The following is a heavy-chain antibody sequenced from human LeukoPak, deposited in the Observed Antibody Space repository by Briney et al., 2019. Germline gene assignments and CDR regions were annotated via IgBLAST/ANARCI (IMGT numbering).Heavy chain of an antibody. CDR3: ANWVANWGSGY. CDR2: ISGSGGST. V-gene: IGHV3-23*01. CDR1: GFTFSSYA. D-gene: IGHD7-27*01. Sequence: GGSLRLSCAASGFTFSSYAMSWVRQAPGKGLEWVSAISGSGGSTYYADSVKGRFTISRDNSKNTLYLQMNSLRAEDTAVYYCANWVANWGSGYWGQGTLVTVSS. J-gene: IGHJ4*02.